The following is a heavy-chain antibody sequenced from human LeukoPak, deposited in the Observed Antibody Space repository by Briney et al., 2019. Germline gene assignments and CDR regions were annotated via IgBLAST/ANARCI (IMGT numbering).Heavy chain of an antibody. J-gene: IGHJ3*02. Sequence: GASVKVSCKASGYTFTSYGISWVRQAPGQGLEWMGWISAYNGNTNYAQKLQGRVTMTTDTSTSTAYMELRSLRSEDTAVYYCAVDTAMVGDAFDIWGQGTMVTVSS. D-gene: IGHD5-18*01. V-gene: IGHV1-18*01. CDR3: AVDTAMVGDAFDI. CDR2: ISAYNGNT. CDR1: GYTFTSYG.